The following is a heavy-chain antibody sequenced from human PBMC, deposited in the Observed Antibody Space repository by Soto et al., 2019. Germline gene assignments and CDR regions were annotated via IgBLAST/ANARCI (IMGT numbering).Heavy chain of an antibody. J-gene: IGHJ4*02. D-gene: IGHD2-15*01. CDR3: VKQAHGFDGVAFDY. CDR2: VSTSGRST. CDR1: GFIFSEST. Sequence: GSLRLSFSASGFIFSESTIYWVRQVPGKGLEAISAVSTSGRSTYYADSVKDRFTISRDNSKNTLFLQMGSLRPEDTAIYYCVKQAHGFDGVAFDYWGQGTQVTVSS. V-gene: IGHV3-64D*06.